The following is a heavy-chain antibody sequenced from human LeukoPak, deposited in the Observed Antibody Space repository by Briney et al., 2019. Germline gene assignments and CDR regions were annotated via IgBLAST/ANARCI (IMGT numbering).Heavy chain of an antibody. V-gene: IGHV3-64*02. Sequence: PGGSLRLSCAASGFTFSGYAMHWIRQAPGKGLEFVSAISNNGISTLYAASVKGRFTISRDNSKNTLYLQMGSLRAEDMAVYYCARAAYCGGDCSYFDYWGQGTLVTVSS. J-gene: IGHJ4*02. D-gene: IGHD2-21*02. CDR1: GFTFSGYA. CDR2: ISNNGIST. CDR3: ARAAYCGGDCSYFDY.